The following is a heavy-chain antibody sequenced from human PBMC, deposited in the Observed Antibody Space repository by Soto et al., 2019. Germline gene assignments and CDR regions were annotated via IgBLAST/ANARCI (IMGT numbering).Heavy chain of an antibody. CDR2: ISRSSSTI. V-gene: IGHV3-48*02. Sequence: EVQLVDSGGGLVQSGGSLRLSCAASGFTFSSYNMNWVRQAPGKGLEWISYISRSSSTIYYADSVKDRFTISRDDAKNSLYLQMNSLRYDDTAVYYCAFSGSYGVYGGQGTPVTVSS. CDR1: GFTFSSYN. CDR3: AFSGSYGVY. D-gene: IGHD1-26*01. J-gene: IGHJ4*02.